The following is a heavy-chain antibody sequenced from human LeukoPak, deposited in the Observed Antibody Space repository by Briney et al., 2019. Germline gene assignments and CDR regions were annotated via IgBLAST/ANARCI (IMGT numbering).Heavy chain of an antibody. V-gene: IGHV3-23*01. Sequence: GGSLRLSCAASGFTFSSYAMSWVRQAPGKGLEWVSAISGSGGSTYYADSVKGRFTISRDNSKNTLYLQMNSLRAEDTAVYYCAKDQPDIVVVPAAFGSSQYYFDYWGQGTLVTVSS. CDR1: GFTFSSYA. CDR3: AKDQPDIVVVPAAFGSSQYYFDY. CDR2: ISGSGGST. D-gene: IGHD2-2*01. J-gene: IGHJ4*02.